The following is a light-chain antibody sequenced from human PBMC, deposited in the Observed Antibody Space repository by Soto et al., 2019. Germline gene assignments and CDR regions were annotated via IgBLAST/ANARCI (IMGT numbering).Light chain of an antibody. CDR1: QGISSY. CDR2: AAS. CDR3: QQLNSYPPST. Sequence: IQLTQSPSSLSASVGDRVTITCRARQGISSYLAWYQQKPGKAPKPLIYAASTLQRGVPSRFSGSGSGTDFTLTISSLQPEDFPTYYCQQLNSYPPSTFGHGTRLETK. J-gene: IGKJ5*01. V-gene: IGKV1-9*01.